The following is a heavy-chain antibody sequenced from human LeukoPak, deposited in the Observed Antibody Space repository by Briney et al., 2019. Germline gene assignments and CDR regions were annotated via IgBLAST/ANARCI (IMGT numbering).Heavy chain of an antibody. J-gene: IGHJ3*02. Sequence: PGGSLRLSRAASGFTFDDYAMRCVRQTPGKWLEWVSGTNLDGGRTGYADSVKGRFTISRDNAKNSLYLQMNSLRVEDTAMYYCARVQRYCSGGSCSDAFDIWGQGTMVTVSS. CDR2: TNLDGGRT. D-gene: IGHD2-15*01. CDR1: GFTFDDYA. V-gene: IGHV3-20*04. CDR3: ARVQRYCSGGSCSDAFDI.